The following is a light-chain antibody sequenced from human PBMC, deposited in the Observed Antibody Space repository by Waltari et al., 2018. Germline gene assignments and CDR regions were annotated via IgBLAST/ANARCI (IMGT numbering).Light chain of an antibody. V-gene: IGLV8-61*01. CDR1: STSLSTTSN. J-gene: IGLJ3*02. CDR2: KAN. CDR3: ALYMGSGIWV. Sequence: QTVVTQEPSLSVSPGGTVTLTCGLSSTSLSTTSNPTCYQQTPGQAPRTLVYKANARSSGVPDRFSGSILGNTAALTITGAQADDESDYYCALYMGSGIWVFGGGTRLTVL.